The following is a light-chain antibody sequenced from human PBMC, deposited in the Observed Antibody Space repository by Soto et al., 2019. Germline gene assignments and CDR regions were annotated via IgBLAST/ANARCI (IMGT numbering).Light chain of an antibody. V-gene: IGKV3-20*01. CDR1: QSVSGSF. CDR2: EAS. Sequence: IVLTQSPGTLTLSPGERATLSCRASQSVSGSFLAWYQQKPGQAPRLLIYEASTRATGIPDRFSGSGSGTDFTLTISRLEPEDFAVYYCQQYVRSPPFTFGPGTKVDIK. J-gene: IGKJ3*01. CDR3: QQYVRSPPFT.